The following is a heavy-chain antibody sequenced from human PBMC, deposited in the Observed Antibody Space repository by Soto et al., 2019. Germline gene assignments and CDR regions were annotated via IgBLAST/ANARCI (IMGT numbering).Heavy chain of an antibody. CDR1: GGSISSGDEF. D-gene: IGHD2-15*01. J-gene: IGHJ6*02. CDR3: ASDRAKLQDYYYYGMDV. CDR2: IYYSGST. Sequence: QVQLQESGPGLVKPSQTLSLTCTVSGGSISSGDEFWAWIRQPPGKALEWSGYIYYSGSTYYNQSLKSRLTMAVDTSKTQFSLKLSSVTAADTAVYYGASDRAKLQDYYYYGMDVWGQGTTVTVSS. V-gene: IGHV4-30-4*01.